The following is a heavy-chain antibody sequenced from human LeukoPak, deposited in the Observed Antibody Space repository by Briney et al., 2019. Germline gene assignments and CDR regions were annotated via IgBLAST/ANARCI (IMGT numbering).Heavy chain of an antibody. Sequence: GGSLRLSCAASGFTFSDYYMSWIRQAPGKGLEWVSYISSSGSTIYYADSVKGRFTISRDNAKNSLYLQMNSLRAEDTAVYYCALQDYYGAFDIWVQERVVAVSS. CDR1: GFTFSDYY. CDR2: ISSSGSTI. CDR3: ALQDYYGAFDI. J-gene: IGHJ3*02. V-gene: IGHV3-11*01. D-gene: IGHD3-16*01.